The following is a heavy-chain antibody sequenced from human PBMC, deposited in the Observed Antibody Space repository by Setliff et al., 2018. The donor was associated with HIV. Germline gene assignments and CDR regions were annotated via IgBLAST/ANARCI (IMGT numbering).Heavy chain of an antibody. CDR2: IIPILGIA. Sequence: SVKVSCKASGYTFTGYYMHWVRQAPGQGLEWMGGIIPILGIANNAQKFQGRVTITADKSTSTAYMEMRSLRSDDTAVYFCARVPYRSAWFSGGHDAFDIWGQGTMVTVSS. J-gene: IGHJ3*02. D-gene: IGHD6-19*01. CDR1: GYTFTGYY. CDR3: ARVPYRSAWFSGGHDAFDI. V-gene: IGHV1-69*10.